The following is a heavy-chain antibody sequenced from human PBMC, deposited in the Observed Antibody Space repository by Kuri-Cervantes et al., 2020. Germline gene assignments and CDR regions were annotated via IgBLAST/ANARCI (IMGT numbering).Heavy chain of an antibody. CDR2: ISYDGSNK. V-gene: IGHV3-30-3*01. CDR1: GFTFSSYA. Sequence: GGSLRLSCAASGFTFSSYAMHWVRQAPGKGLEWVAVISYDGSNKYYADSVKGRFTISRDNSKNTLYLQMNSLRAEDTAVYYCARGGRDGYNREHFDYWGQGTLVTVSS. J-gene: IGHJ4*02. CDR3: ARGGRDGYNREHFDY. D-gene: IGHD5-24*01.